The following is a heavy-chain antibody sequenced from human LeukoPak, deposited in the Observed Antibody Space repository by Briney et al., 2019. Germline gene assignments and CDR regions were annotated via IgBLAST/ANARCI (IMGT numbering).Heavy chain of an antibody. CDR2: IYYSGST. CDR3: ARHGCGGGSCYFNWFDP. Sequence: SETLSLTCTVSGGSIRSYYWSWIRQPPGKGLEWIGYIYYSGSTKYNPSLKSRVTISVDTSKNQFSLKLSSVTAADTAMYCCARHGCGGGSCYFNWFDPWGQGTLVTVSS. D-gene: IGHD2-15*01. J-gene: IGHJ5*02. V-gene: IGHV4-59*08. CDR1: GGSIRSYY.